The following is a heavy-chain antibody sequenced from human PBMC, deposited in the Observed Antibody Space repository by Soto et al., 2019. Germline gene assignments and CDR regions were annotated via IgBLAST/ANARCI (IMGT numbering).Heavy chain of an antibody. D-gene: IGHD3-10*01. J-gene: IGHJ4*02. V-gene: IGHV3-74*01. CDR1: GFTFSSYW. Sequence: EVQLVESGGGLVQSGGSLRLSCAASGFTFSSYWMHWVRQAPGKGLVWVSRIKGDGISTNYADSVKGRFTISRDNAKDTVFLQMNGLSADDTAVYYCARGAMGNYYSVYWGQGTLVSVSS. CDR3: ARGAMGNYYSVY. CDR2: IKGDGIST.